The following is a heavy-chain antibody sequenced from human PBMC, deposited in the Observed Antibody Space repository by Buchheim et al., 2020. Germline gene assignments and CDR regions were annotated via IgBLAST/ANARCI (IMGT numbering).Heavy chain of an antibody. V-gene: IGHV3-74*01. Sequence: EVQLVESGGGLVQPGGSLRLSCAASGSTFSRYWMHWVRQAPGKGLMWVSRVNSDGSGTGYADSVKGRFTISRDNAKNTLYLQMNSLRAEDTAVYYCVKDLPNSGFAYDYWGQGSL. D-gene: IGHD5-12*01. CDR1: GSTFSRYW. CDR2: VNSDGSGT. J-gene: IGHJ4*02. CDR3: VKDLPNSGFAYDY.